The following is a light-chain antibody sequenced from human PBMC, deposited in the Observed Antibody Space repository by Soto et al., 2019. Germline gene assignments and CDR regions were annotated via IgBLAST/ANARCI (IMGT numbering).Light chain of an antibody. Sequence: QSVLTQPPSASGSRGQSVTISCTGTGSDVGDYNYVSWYQQHPGKAPKLMIYEVSKRPSGVPDRFSGSKSGNTASLTVSGLQAEDEADYYCSSYAGSNNWVFGGGTKLTVL. CDR3: SSYAGSNNWV. V-gene: IGLV2-8*01. CDR2: EVS. J-gene: IGLJ3*02. CDR1: GSDVGDYNY.